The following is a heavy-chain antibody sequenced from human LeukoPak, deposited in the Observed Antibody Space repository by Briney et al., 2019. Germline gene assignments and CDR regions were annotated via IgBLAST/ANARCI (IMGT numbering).Heavy chain of an antibody. D-gene: IGHD3-16*01. Sequence: SETLSLTCVVYGGLFSGNYWSWFRQPPGKGLESIGEINNSGSTDYNPSLKSRVTISVDTSKNQFSLKLSSVAAADTAVYYCARGYNRGSYYNYWGQGTLVTVSS. CDR2: INNSGST. CDR3: ARGYNRGSYYNY. CDR1: GGLFSGNY. J-gene: IGHJ4*02. V-gene: IGHV4-34*01.